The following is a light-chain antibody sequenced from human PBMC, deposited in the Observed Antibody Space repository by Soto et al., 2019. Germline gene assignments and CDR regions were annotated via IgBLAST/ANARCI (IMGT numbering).Light chain of an antibody. J-gene: IGLJ1*01. CDR2: GNS. CDR3: QSYDSSLSGLYV. Sequence: QSALTQPPSVSGAPGQRVTISCTGSSSNIGAGYDVHWYQQLPGTASKLLIYGNSNRPSGVPYRFSGSKPGTSASLAITGLQAEDEADYYCQSYDSSLSGLYVFGTGTKVTVL. V-gene: IGLV1-40*01. CDR1: SSNIGAGYD.